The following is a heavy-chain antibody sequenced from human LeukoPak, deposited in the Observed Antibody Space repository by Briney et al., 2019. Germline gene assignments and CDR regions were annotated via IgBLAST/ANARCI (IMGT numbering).Heavy chain of an antibody. D-gene: IGHD5-24*01. J-gene: IGHJ6*03. CDR1: GFTFSSYA. CDR2: ISFDGSNK. CDR3: AREGWPRDYYYRDV. V-gene: IGHV3-30*04. Sequence: GRSLRLSRAASGFTFSSYAMHWVSQDAGKGLEWVAVISFDGSNKYYADSVNGRFTISRDNSKNTLNLQMNSLRAEDTAVYYCAREGWPRDYYYRDVWGKGTTVTVSS.